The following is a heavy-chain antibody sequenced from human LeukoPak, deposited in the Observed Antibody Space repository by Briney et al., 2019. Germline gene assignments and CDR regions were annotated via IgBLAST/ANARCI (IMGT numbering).Heavy chain of an antibody. CDR1: GFTFSSYS. CDR3: ARFPLGVVTYYYMDV. V-gene: IGHV3-48*01. J-gene: IGHJ6*03. Sequence: PGGSLRLSCAASGFTFSSYSMNWVRQAPGKGLEWVSYISSSSSTIYYADSVKGRFTISRDNAKNSLYLQMNSLRAEDTAVYYCARFPLGVVTYYYMDVWGKGTTVTISS. D-gene: IGHD3-3*01. CDR2: ISSSSSTI.